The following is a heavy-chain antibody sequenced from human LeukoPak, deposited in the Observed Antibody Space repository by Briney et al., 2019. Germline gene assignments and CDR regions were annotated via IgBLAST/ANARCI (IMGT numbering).Heavy chain of an antibody. J-gene: IGHJ4*02. CDR1: GYTFTGYY. CDR2: INPNSGGT. CDR3: ARGTRCSGYDFDY. V-gene: IGHV1-2*06. Sequence: ASVKVSCKASGYTFTGYYMHWVRQAPGQGLEWMGRINPNSGGTNYAQKFQGRVTMTRDTSISTAYMELSRLRSDDTAVYYCARGTRCSGYDFDYWGQGTLVTVSS. D-gene: IGHD3-22*01.